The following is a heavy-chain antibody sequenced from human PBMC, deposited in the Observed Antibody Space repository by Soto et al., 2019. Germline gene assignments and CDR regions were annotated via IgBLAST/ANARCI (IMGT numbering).Heavy chain of an antibody. V-gene: IGHV3-30-3*01. D-gene: IGHD2-15*01. J-gene: IGHJ6*02. CDR3: ARPMVVAAPYGMDV. CDR1: GFTFSSYA. Sequence: QVQLVESGGGVVQPVRSLRLSCAASGFTFSSYAMHWVRQAPGKGLEWVAVISYDGSNKYYADSVKGRFTISRDNSKHTLYLQMNSLRAEDTAVDYCARPMVVAAPYGMDVWGQGTTVTVSS. CDR2: ISYDGSNK.